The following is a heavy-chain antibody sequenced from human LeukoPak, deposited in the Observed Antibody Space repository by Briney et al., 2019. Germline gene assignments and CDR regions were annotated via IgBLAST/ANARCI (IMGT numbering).Heavy chain of an antibody. V-gene: IGHV4-34*01. D-gene: IGHD5-12*01. CDR1: GGSISSYY. CDR2: INHSGST. Sequence: SETLSLTCTVSGGSISSYYWSWIRQPPGKGLEWIGEINHSGSTNYNPSLKSRVTISVDTSKNQFSLKLSSVTAADTAVYYCAGGRGYDPHWGQGTLVTVSS. CDR3: AGGRGYDPH. J-gene: IGHJ4*02.